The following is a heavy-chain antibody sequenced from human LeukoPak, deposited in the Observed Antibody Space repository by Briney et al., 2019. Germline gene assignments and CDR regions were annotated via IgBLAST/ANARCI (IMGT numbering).Heavy chain of an antibody. CDR1: GFTFSSYG. CDR2: IRYDGSSK. D-gene: IGHD1-7*01. J-gene: IGHJ4*02. Sequence: PGGSLRLSCAASGFTFSSYGMHWVRQAPGTGLEWVAFIRYDGSSKYYADSVKGRFTISRDNSKNTLFLQMNSLRAEDTAVYYCAKDSRNYFSPDYWGQGTLVTVSS. V-gene: IGHV3-30*02. CDR3: AKDSRNYFSPDY.